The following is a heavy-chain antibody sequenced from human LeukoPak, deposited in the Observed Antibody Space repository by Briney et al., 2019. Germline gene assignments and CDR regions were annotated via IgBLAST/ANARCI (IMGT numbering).Heavy chain of an antibody. CDR1: GGSISGYY. Sequence: SETLSLTCTVSGGSISGYYWNWIRQPPGKGLEWIGYIHYRGSTNYHPSLKNRVTMSVDTSKNQFPLKLISVTAADTAVYYCARDQGIATSATGWFDPWGQGTLVTVSS. V-gene: IGHV4-59*01. CDR2: IHYRGST. D-gene: IGHD6-13*01. J-gene: IGHJ5*02. CDR3: ARDQGIATSATGWFDP.